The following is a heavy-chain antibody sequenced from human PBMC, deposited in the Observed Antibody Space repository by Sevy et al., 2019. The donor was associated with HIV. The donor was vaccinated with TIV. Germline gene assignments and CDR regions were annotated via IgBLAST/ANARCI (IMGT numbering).Heavy chain of an antibody. CDR2: ISSSGSTI. Sequence: GGSLRLSCAASGFTFSDYYMSWIRQAPGKGLEWVSYISSSGSTIYYADSVKGRFTISRDNAKNSLYLQMNSLSAEDTAVYYCARDGPVIVGATRISWGQGTLVTVSS. J-gene: IGHJ4*02. CDR3: ARDGPVIVGATRIS. CDR1: GFTFSDYY. V-gene: IGHV3-11*01. D-gene: IGHD1-26*01.